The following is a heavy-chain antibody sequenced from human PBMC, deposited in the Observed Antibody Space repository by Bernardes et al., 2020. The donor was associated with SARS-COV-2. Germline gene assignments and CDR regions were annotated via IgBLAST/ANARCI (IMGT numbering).Heavy chain of an antibody. V-gene: IGHV3-21*04. CDR3: AKGTTGSGFSGGSDFDY. D-gene: IGHD5-12*01. Sequence: VCPLLLSCVASGFTFSNPLFSWFRQAPGQGLEWVSSISGAGMYIYYGDSVRGRFTISRDNAKNSLYLQMSSLRSEDTALYYCAKGTTGSGFSGGSDFDYWGLGTLVTVSS. J-gene: IGHJ4*02. CDR2: ISGAGMYI. CDR1: GFTFSNPL.